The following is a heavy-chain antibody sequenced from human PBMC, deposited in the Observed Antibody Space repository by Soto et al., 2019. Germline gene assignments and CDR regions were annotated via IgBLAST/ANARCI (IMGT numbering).Heavy chain of an antibody. J-gene: IGHJ5*02. CDR1: GGTFSSYA. CDR2: IIPIFGTA. Sequence: QVQLVQSGAEVKKPGSSVKVSCKASGGTFSSYAISWVRQAPGQGLEWMGGIIPIFGTANYAQKFQGRVTITADESTSTAYMELSSLRSEDTALYYCAREGSPYYYDSSGYSKGLGWFDPWGQEPWSPSPQ. D-gene: IGHD3-22*01. CDR3: AREGSPYYYDSSGYSKGLGWFDP. V-gene: IGHV1-69*01.